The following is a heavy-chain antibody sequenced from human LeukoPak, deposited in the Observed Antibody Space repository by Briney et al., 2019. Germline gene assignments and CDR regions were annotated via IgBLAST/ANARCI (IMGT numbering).Heavy chain of an antibody. CDR1: GFTFNSST. J-gene: IGHJ5*02. D-gene: IGHD3-16*01. CDR2: IVVGSGNT. CDR3: AADLPGGAMFDP. Sequence: SVKVSCKASGFTFNSSTIQWVRQARGQRLEWMGWIVVGSGNTNYAQNFQERVTITRDMSTSTAYMEVSSLRSEDTAVYYCAADLPGGAMFDPWGQGTLVTVSS. V-gene: IGHV1-58*02.